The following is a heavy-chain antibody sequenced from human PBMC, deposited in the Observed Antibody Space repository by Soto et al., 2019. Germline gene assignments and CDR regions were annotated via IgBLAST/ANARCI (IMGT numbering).Heavy chain of an antibody. CDR1: GGTFSSYA. V-gene: IGHV1-69*06. D-gene: IGHD3-3*01. Sequence: ASVKVSCKASGGTFSSYAISWVRQAPGQGLEWMGGIIPIFGTANYAQKFQGRVTITADKSTSTAYMELSSLRSEDTAVYYCARDLKPFGVVILRYGMDVWGKGTTVTVSS. J-gene: IGHJ6*04. CDR2: IIPIFGTA. CDR3: ARDLKPFGVVILRYGMDV.